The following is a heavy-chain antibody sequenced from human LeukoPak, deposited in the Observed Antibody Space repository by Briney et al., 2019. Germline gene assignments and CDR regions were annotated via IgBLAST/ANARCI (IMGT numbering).Heavy chain of an antibody. CDR2: IKQDGSEK. Sequence: GGSLRLSCAASGFTFSSYWMSGVRQAPGKGLEWVANIKQDGSEKYYVDSVKGRFTISRDNAKNSLYLQMNSLRAEDTAVYYCARVMYGGNSNWQYWGQGTLVTVSS. D-gene: IGHD4-23*01. CDR3: ARVMYGGNSNWQY. CDR1: GFTFSSYW. V-gene: IGHV3-7*01. J-gene: IGHJ4*02.